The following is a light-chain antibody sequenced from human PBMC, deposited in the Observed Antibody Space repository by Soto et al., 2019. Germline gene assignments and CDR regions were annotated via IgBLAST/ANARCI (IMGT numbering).Light chain of an antibody. Sequence: EFVLTQSPGTLSLSPGERATLSCRTSQSVSSNQLAWYQQKPGQAPRLLIYGASSRTTGIPDRFSGSGSGTNFTLTISRLETEDFAVYYCRQYGGSPGTFGQGTKVQIK. CDR3: RQYGGSPGT. J-gene: IGKJ1*01. CDR2: GAS. CDR1: QSVSSNQ. V-gene: IGKV3-20*01.